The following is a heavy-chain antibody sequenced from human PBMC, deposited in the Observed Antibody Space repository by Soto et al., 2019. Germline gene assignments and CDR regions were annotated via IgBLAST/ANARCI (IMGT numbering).Heavy chain of an antibody. D-gene: IGHD1-1*01. J-gene: IGHJ4*02. V-gene: IGHV3-30-3*01. CDR3: ARELERIFDY. CDR1: GLTFSSYA. Sequence: PGGSLRLSCAASGLTFSSYAMHWVRQAPGKGLEWVAVISYDGSNKYYADSVKGRFTISRDNSKNTLYLQMNSLRAEDPAVYYCARELERIFDYWCQGTLVTVSS. CDR2: ISYDGSNK.